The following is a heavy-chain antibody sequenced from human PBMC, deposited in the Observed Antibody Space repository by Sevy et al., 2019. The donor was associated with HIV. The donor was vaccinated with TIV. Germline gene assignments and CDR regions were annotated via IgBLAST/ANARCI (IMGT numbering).Heavy chain of an antibody. CDR2: ISRTSTTT. CDR3: AREAYYYDSREENWFDP. J-gene: IGHJ5*02. D-gene: IGHD3-22*01. Sequence: GGSLILSCKASGFTFSTYSMHWVRQAPGKGLEWVSSISRTSTTTYYADSAKGRFTISRDNAKNSLYLQMNSLRDEYTAVYYCAREAYYYDSREENWFDPWGQGTLVTVSS. CDR1: GFTFSTYS. V-gene: IGHV3-48*02.